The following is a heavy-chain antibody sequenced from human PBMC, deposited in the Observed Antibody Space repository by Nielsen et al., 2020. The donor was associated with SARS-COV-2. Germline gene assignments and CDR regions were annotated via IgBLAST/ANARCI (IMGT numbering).Heavy chain of an antibody. J-gene: IGHJ4*02. Sequence: VRQAPGKGLEWVGRVRTKTKSYATDYGASVKGRFTISRDDSKASIYLQMNTLQTEDTAVYYCVVPCTSTTCRSKPFDYWGQGTLVTVSS. D-gene: IGHD1-26*01. V-gene: IGHV3-72*01. CDR3: VVPCTSTTCRSKPFDY. CDR2: VRTKTKSYAT.